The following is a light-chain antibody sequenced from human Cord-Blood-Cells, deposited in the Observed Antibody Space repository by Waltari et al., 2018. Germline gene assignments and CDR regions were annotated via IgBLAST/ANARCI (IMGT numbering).Light chain of an antibody. CDR3: QQSYSTPYT. Sequence: DIQMTQSPSSLSASVGDRVTITCRASQSISSYLNWCQQKPGKAPKLLIYAASSLQSGVPARFSGSGSGTDFTLTISSLQAEDVATYYGQQSYSTPYTFGQGTKLEIK. CDR2: AAS. V-gene: IGKV1-39*01. CDR1: QSISSY. J-gene: IGKJ2*01.